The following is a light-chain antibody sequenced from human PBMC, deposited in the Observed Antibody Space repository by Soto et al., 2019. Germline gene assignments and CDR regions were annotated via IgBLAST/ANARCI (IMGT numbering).Light chain of an antibody. CDR3: QTDNSAPLT. Sequence: DIQLTQSPPSLSASVGDRVTITCRASQAISIYVAWYQQKPGKIPKLLIFSASTVQSGVPSRFSGSGSGTDFTLTIRNLQPEDVATYDCQTDNSAPLTFGPGTKVDVK. CDR1: QAISIY. J-gene: IGKJ3*01. CDR2: SAS. V-gene: IGKV1-27*01.